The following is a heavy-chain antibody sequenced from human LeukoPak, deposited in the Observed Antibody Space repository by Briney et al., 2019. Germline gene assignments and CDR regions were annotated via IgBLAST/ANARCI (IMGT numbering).Heavy chain of an antibody. CDR2: IYYSGST. V-gene: IGHV4-59*01. J-gene: IGHJ5*02. CDR3: ARDNEIGGNSGFDP. CDR1: GGSISSYY. Sequence: SETLSLTCTVSGGSISSYYWSWIRQPPGKGLEWIGYIYYSGSTNYNPSLKSRVTISVDTSKNQFSLKLSSVTAADTAVYYCARDNEIGGNSGFDPWGQGTLVNVSS. D-gene: IGHD4-23*01.